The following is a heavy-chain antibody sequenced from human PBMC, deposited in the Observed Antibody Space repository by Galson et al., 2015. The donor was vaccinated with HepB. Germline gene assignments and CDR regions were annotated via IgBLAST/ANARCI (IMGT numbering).Heavy chain of an antibody. CDR2: IKSKTDGGTT. V-gene: IGHV3-15*01. Sequence: SLRLSCAASGFTFSNAWMSWVRQAPGKGLEWVGRIKSKTDGGTTDYAAPVKGRFTISRDDSKNTLYLQMNSLKTEDTAVYYCTTDEYSGSYWAGGSRRTEFDYWGQGTLVTVSS. CDR3: TTDEYSGSYWAGGSRRTEFDY. CDR1: GFTFSNAW. D-gene: IGHD1-26*01. J-gene: IGHJ4*02.